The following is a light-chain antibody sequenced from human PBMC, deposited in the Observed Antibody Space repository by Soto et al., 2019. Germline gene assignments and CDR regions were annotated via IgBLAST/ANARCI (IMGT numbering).Light chain of an antibody. CDR1: RSIINW. V-gene: IGKV1-5*03. J-gene: IGKJ1*01. CDR2: KAS. Sequence: DIQLTQSPATLSSSVGDRVTITCRASRSIINWLAWYQQKSGKGPKLLIYKASNLQTGVPSRFSGSGYGTEFTLTISSLQPDDVATYNCQQSSDHWPFGQGTKVAIK. CDR3: QQSSDHWP.